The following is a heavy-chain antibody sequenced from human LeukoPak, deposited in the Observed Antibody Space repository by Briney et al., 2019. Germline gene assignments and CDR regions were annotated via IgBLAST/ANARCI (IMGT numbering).Heavy chain of an antibody. CDR2: MNPNSGNT. CDR3: ARAGYSNRWDGVDY. Sequence: ASVKVSCKASGYTFTSYDINWVRQAPGQGLEWMGWMNPNSGNTGYAQKFQGRVTITRNTSISTAYMELSSLRSEDTAVYYCARAGYSNRWDGVDYWGQGTLVTVSS. D-gene: IGHD2/OR15-2a*01. J-gene: IGHJ4*02. CDR1: GYTFTSYD. V-gene: IGHV1-8*03.